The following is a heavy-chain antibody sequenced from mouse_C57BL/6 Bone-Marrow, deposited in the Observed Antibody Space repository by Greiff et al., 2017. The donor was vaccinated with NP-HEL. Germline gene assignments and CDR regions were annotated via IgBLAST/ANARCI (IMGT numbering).Heavy chain of an antibody. V-gene: IGHV1-59*01. CDR1: GYTFTSYW. D-gene: IGHD2-3*01. Sequence: QVQLQQSGAELVRPGTSVKLSCKASGYTFTSYWMHWVKQRPGQGLEWIGVIDPSDSYTNYNQKFKGKATLTVDTSSSTAYMQLSSLTSEDSAVYYCARWLLPYYFDYWGQGTTLTVSS. CDR3: ARWLLPYYFDY. J-gene: IGHJ2*01. CDR2: IDPSDSYT.